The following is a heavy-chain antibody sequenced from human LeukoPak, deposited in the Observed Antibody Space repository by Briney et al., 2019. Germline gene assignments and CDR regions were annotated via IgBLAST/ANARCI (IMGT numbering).Heavy chain of an antibody. D-gene: IGHD4-17*01. CDR1: GGSITNYY. V-gene: IGHV4-59*08. J-gene: IGHJ4*02. CDR3: ARLAPVAHSGDYLGYFDY. CDR2: VYYTGSV. Sequence: PSETLSLTCTVSGGSITNYYWTWMRQSPGKGLEWFGYVYYTGSVNYNPSLKSRVTILVDTSKNQFSLNLISETAADTSVYYCARLAPVAHSGDYLGYFDYWGQGILVTVSS.